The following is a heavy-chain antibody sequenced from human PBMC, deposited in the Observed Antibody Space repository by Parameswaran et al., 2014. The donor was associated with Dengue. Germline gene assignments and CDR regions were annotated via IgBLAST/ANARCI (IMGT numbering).Heavy chain of an antibody. CDR2: INHSGST. D-gene: IGHD3-10*01. Sequence: WIRQPPGKGLEWIGEINHSGSTNYNPSLKSRVTISVDTSKNQFSLKLSSVTAADTAVYYCARRGVLLWFGVPFDIWGQGTMVTVSS. V-gene: IGHV4-34*01. J-gene: IGHJ3*02. CDR3: ARRGVLLWFGVPFDI.